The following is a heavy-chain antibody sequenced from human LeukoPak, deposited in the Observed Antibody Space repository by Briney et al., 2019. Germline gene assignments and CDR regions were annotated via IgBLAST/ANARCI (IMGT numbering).Heavy chain of an antibody. V-gene: IGHV3-33*06. D-gene: IGHD6-13*01. CDR1: GFTLSTYG. J-gene: IGHJ4*02. CDR3: AKDLSSSWFEGLDN. CDR2: IWNDGSNK. Sequence: GRSLRLSCAASGFTLSTYGMYWVRQAPGKGLEWVAVIWNDGSNKHYADSVKGRFTISRDNPKNTLDLQMNSLRAEDRAVYYCAKDLSSSWFEGLDNWGQGTLVTVSS.